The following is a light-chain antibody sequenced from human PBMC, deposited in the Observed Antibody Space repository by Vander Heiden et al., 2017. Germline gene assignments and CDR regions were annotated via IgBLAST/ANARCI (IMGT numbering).Light chain of an antibody. CDR3: AAWDDSLNGVV. CDR1: SSNIGSNT. Sequence: QSVLTQPPSASGTPGQRVTISCSGSSSNIGSNTVNWYQQLPGTAPKLRIYSNNQRPSGVPDRFSGSKSGTSAYLDISGLQSEDEADDYCAAWDDSLNGVVFGGGTKLTVL. CDR2: SNN. J-gene: IGLJ2*01. V-gene: IGLV1-44*01.